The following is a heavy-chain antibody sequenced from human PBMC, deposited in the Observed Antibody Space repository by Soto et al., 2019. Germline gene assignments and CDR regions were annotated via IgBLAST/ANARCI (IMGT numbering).Heavy chain of an antibody. CDR2: IYPGDSDT. Sequence: PGESLKISCKGSGYSFTSYWIGWVRQMPGKGLEWMGIIYPGDSDTRYSPSFQGQVTISADKSISTAYLQWSSLKASDTAMYYCARHSIEYSSSGAPRYYYGMDVWGQGTTVTVSS. CDR1: GYSFTSYW. CDR3: ARHSIEYSSSGAPRYYYGMDV. D-gene: IGHD6-6*01. J-gene: IGHJ6*02. V-gene: IGHV5-51*01.